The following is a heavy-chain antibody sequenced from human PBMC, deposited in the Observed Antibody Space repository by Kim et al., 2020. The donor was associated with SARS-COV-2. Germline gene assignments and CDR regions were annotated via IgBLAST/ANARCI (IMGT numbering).Heavy chain of an antibody. CDR3: ARGQNYDPNWFDP. J-gene: IGHJ5*02. D-gene: IGHD3-3*01. Sequence: YDPSLKSRVTISVDTSKNQFSRKLSSVTAADTAVYYCARGQNYDPNWFDPWGQGTLVTVSS. V-gene: IGHV4-31*02.